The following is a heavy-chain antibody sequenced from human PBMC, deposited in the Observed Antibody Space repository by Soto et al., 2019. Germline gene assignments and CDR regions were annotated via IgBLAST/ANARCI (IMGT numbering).Heavy chain of an antibody. CDR1: GYKVSTWHKFTSYW. CDR3: ATGGSYPPGTYGMDV. CDR2: IYPGDSDT. V-gene: IGHV5-51*01. Sequence: GEALKISCMGSGYKVSTWHKFTSYWLGWVRQMPGKGLEWMGIIYPGDSDTRYSPSFQGQVTISADKSISTAYLQWSSLKASDTAMYYCATGGSYPPGTYGMDVWGQGTTVTVSS. J-gene: IGHJ6*02. D-gene: IGHD3-16*02.